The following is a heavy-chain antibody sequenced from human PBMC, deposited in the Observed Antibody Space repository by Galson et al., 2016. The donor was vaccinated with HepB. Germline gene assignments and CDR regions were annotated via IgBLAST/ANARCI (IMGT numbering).Heavy chain of an antibody. CDR3: AKEILPCIASWHWFDP. CDR1: GLNFSTYV. Sequence: SLRLSCAASGLNFSTYVMSWIRQAPGKGLEWVSSISAGGRYTYYGGSVKGRFTISRDNSKNTVFLQMNSLRAEDTAIYYCAKEILPCIASWHWFDPWGQGTLVPASS. V-gene: IGHV3-23*01. CDR2: ISAGGRYT. J-gene: IGHJ5*02. D-gene: IGHD2-2*01.